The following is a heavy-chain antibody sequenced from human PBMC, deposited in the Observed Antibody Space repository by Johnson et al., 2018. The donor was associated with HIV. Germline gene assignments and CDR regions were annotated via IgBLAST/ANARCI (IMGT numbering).Heavy chain of an antibody. V-gene: IGHV3-30*04. CDR3: ARDPPGRAFDV. CDR2: ISYDGSNK. J-gene: IGHJ3*01. CDR1: GFTFSNYA. Sequence: VQLVESGGGVVQPGRSLRLSCAASGFTFSNYAMHWVRQAPGKGLEWVAVISYDGSNKYYADSVKGRFTISRDNSKNSLFLQMNSLSAEDTAIYYCARDPPGRAFDVWGLGTTVTVSS.